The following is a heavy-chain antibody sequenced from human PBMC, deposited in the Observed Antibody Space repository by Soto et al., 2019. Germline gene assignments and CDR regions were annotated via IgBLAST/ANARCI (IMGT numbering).Heavy chain of an antibody. CDR3: ARTSYYDSSGYYNMDV. D-gene: IGHD3-22*01. Sequence: QVQLQESGPGLVKPSGTLSLTCAVSAGSISSSNWWTWVRQSPGKGLEWIGEIHHSGSTNYNPSLKSRVTISVDKSKNQFSLKLTSVTAADTADYYCARTSYYDSSGYYNMDVWGQGTTVTVSS. J-gene: IGHJ6*02. V-gene: IGHV4-4*02. CDR2: IHHSGST. CDR1: AGSISSSNW.